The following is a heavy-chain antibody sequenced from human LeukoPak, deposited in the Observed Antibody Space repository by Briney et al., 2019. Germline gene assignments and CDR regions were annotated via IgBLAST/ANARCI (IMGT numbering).Heavy chain of an antibody. D-gene: IGHD6-13*01. J-gene: IGHJ4*02. CDR1: GFTFSSYA. Sequence: GGSLRLSCAASGFTFSSYAMHWVRQAPGKGLEWVAVISYDGSNKYYADSVKGRFTISRDNSKNTLYLQMNSLRAEDTAAYYCARDESGQQLVPFDYWGQGTGVTVSS. CDR2: ISYDGSNK. CDR3: ARDESGQQLVPFDY. V-gene: IGHV3-30-3*01.